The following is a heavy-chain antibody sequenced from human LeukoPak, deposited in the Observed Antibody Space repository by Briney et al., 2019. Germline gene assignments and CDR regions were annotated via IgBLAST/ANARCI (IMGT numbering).Heavy chain of an antibody. Sequence: PGGSLRLSCAASGFTFSSYGMSWVRQAPGKGLEWVSAISGSGGSTYYADSVKGRFTISRDNSKNTVYLQMNRLRADDTAVYYCARGYNYDSSSSFDYWGRGTLVTVSS. CDR3: ARGYNYDSSSSFDY. CDR2: ISGSGGST. V-gene: IGHV3-23*01. D-gene: IGHD3-22*01. CDR1: GFTFSSYG. J-gene: IGHJ4*02.